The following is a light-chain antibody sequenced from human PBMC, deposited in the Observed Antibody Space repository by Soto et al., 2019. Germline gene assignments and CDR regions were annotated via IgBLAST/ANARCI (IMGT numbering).Light chain of an antibody. CDR2: DAS. CDR3: QQCYSWPLT. V-gene: IGKV3-11*01. CDR1: QRVSSN. Sequence: EIVLAQSPGSLSLSPGERATLSCRASQRVSSNLVWYQQKPGQAPRLLIYDASNRATGIPARFSGSGSGTDFTLTINSLEPEDCAVYYCQQCYSWPLTFGGGTKVEIK. J-gene: IGKJ4*01.